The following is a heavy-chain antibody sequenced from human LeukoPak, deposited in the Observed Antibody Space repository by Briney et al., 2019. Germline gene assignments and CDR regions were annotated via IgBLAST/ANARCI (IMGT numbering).Heavy chain of an antibody. D-gene: IGHD1-26*01. V-gene: IGHV1-46*01. CDR2: INPSGGST. Sequence: ASVKVSCKASGYTFTSYYMHWVRQAPGQGLERMGIINPSGGSTSYAQKFQGRVTMTRDTSTSTVYMELSSLRSEDTAVYYCARESGGYRTIVGATLPGYWGQGTLVTVSS. CDR3: ARESGGYRTIVGATLPGY. J-gene: IGHJ4*02. CDR1: GYTFTSYY.